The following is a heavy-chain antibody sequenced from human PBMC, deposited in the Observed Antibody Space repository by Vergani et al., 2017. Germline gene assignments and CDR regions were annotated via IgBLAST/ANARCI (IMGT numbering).Heavy chain of an antibody. V-gene: IGHV4-39*01. Sequence: QLQLQESGPGLVKPSETLSLTCAVSGVSIKSRSYYWGWIRQSPGKGLEWIGSIYDNGNTYYNPSLKSRVAISVDTSKNQVSLNLGSVTAADTAVYYFARYRGIGWAGRVHYYCAIDVWGQGTTVTVSS. CDR3: ARYRGIGWAGRVHYYCAIDV. J-gene: IGHJ6*02. CDR1: GVSIKSRSYY. CDR2: IYDNGNT. D-gene: IGHD6-13*01.